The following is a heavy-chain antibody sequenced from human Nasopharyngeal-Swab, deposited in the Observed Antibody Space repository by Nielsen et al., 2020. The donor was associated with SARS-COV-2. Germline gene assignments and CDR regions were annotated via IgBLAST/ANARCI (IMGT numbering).Heavy chain of an antibody. CDR1: GASISSSSYY. V-gene: IGHV4-61*01. Sequence: SETLSLTCTVSGASISSSSYYWGWIRQPPGEGLEWIGYIYYSGSTNYNPSLKSRVTISVDTSKNQFSLKLSSVTAADTAVYYCARDSRYYYYGMDVWGQGTTVTVSS. CDR3: ARDSRYYYYGMDV. CDR2: IYYSGST. J-gene: IGHJ6*02.